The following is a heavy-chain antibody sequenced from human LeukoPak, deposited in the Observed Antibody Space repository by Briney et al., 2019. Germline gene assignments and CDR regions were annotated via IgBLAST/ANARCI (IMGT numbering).Heavy chain of an antibody. CDR1: GFTFSSYA. CDR3: AKRMYYDILTGYSTEYYFDY. CDR2: ISGSGGST. J-gene: IGHJ4*02. Sequence: GGSLRLSCAASGFTFSSYAMSWVRQVPGKGLEWVSAISGSGGSTYYADSVKGRFTISRDNSKNTLYLQMNSLRAEDTAVYYCAKRMYYDILTGYSTEYYFDYWGQGTLVTVSS. V-gene: IGHV3-23*01. D-gene: IGHD3-9*01.